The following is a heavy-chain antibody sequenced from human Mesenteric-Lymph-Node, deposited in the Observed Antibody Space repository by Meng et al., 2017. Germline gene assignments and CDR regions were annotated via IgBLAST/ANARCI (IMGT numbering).Heavy chain of an antibody. CDR3: ARASYGSGSPLGESWFDP. J-gene: IGHJ5*02. D-gene: IGHD3-10*01. V-gene: IGHV4-59*12. CDR2: IYYSGST. Sequence: QVSVKESGPGLVKPSETLSLTCTVSGGSISSYYWSWIRQPPGKGLEWIGYIYYSGSTNYNPSLKSRVTISVDTSKNQFSLKLSSVTAADTAVYYCARASYGSGSPLGESWFDPWGQGTLVTVSS. CDR1: GGSISSYY.